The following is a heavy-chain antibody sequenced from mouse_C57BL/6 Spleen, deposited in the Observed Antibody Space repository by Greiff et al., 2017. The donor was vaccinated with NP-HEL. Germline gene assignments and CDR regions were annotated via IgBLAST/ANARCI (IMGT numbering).Heavy chain of an antibody. CDR2: IDPENGDT. V-gene: IGHV14-4*01. J-gene: IGHJ1*03. Sequence: EVQLQQSGAELVRPGASVKLSCTASGFNIKDDYMHWVKQRPEQGLEWIGWIDPENGDTEYASKFQGKATITADTSSNTAYLQLSSLTSEDTAVYYCTTDITTVVASDVWGTGTSVTVSS. CDR1: GFNIKDDY. CDR3: TTDITTVVASDV. D-gene: IGHD1-1*01.